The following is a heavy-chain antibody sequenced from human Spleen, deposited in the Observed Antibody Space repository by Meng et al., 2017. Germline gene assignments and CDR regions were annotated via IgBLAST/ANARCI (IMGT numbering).Heavy chain of an antibody. CDR1: GYTFTAYW. D-gene: IGHD6-13*01. Sequence: QGRLVQVGDEVKNPGASVKVSCKPSGYTFTAYWLHWVRQAPGQGLDWMGRIDPRSGDTQYAQKFQGRVTMTRDTSISTTYMELSRLRSDDTAVYYCVRDEDISAAGKLFGDYWGQGTLVTVSS. J-gene: IGHJ4*02. CDR3: VRDEDISAAGKLFGDY. V-gene: IGHV1-2*06. CDR2: IDPRSGDT.